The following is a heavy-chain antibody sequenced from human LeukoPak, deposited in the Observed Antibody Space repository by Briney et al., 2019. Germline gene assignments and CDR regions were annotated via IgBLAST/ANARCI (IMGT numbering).Heavy chain of an antibody. D-gene: IGHD6-19*01. J-gene: IGHJ6*03. V-gene: IGHV3-74*01. CDR2: INSDGSST. CDR1: GFNFSSYW. Sequence: PGGSLRLSCAASGFNFSSYWMHWVRQAPGKGLVWVSRINSDGSSTSYADSVKGRFTISRDNAKNTLYLQMNSLRAEDTAVYYCARDHQGQWLVGLYYYYYMDVWGKGTTVTISS. CDR3: ARDHQGQWLVGLYYYYYMDV.